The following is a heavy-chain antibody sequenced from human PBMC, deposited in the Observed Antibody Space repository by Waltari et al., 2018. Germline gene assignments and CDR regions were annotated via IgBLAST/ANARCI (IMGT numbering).Heavy chain of an antibody. J-gene: IGHJ5*02. CDR1: GATFSTYC. D-gene: IGHD3-3*01. CDR2: IRHPGNT. CDR3: TRGGNYDFWSHSPFVDP. V-gene: IGHV4-34*01. Sequence: QVQLQQWGAGLLKPSETLSLTCAVSGATFSTYCGGWARHVPGKGLEWIGQIRHPGNTNYNPSLQSRVAISIDTSRNQFSLRVFSVTAADTGLYFCTRGGNYDFWSHSPFVDPWGQGTQVSVSS.